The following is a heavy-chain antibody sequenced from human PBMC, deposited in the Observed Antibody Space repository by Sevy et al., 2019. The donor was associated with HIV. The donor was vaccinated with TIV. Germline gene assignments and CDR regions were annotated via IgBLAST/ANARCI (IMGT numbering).Heavy chain of an antibody. CDR1: GYTFTNYG. CDR2: ISGYNGNT. J-gene: IGHJ4*02. D-gene: IGHD3-22*01. Sequence: ASVKVSCKASGYTFTNYGITWVRQAPGQGLEWMGWISGYNGNTEYAQKFQDRVTMTTDTATSTAYLELRSLRSDDTAVYYCARDEAFSLIIVDLDYWGQGTPVTVSS. V-gene: IGHV1-18*01. CDR3: ARDEAFSLIIVDLDY.